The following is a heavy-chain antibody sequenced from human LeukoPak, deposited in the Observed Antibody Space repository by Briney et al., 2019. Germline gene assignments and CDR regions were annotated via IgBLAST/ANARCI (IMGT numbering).Heavy chain of an antibody. CDR3: ARHVPDYDFWSGYLDY. D-gene: IGHD3-3*01. Sequence: SETLSLTCTVSGGSISSGDYYWSWIRQPPGKGPEWIGYIYYSGSTYYNPSLKSRVTISVDTSKNQFSLKLSSVTAADTAVYYCARHVPDYDFWSGYLDYWGQGTLVTVSS. V-gene: IGHV4-39*01. CDR1: GGSISSGDYY. J-gene: IGHJ4*02. CDR2: IYYSGST.